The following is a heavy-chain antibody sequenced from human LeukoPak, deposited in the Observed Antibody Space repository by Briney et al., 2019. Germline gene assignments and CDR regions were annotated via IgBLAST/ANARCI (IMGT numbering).Heavy chain of an antibody. CDR1: GYTFTSYG. J-gene: IGHJ5*02. Sequence: GASVKVSCKASGYTFTSYGISWVRQAPGQGLEWMGWISAYNGNTNYAQKLQARVTMTTDTSTSTAYMELRSLRSDDTAVYYCARDPGLAVAGTSRGWFDPWGQGTLVTVSS. D-gene: IGHD6-19*01. CDR2: ISAYNGNT. V-gene: IGHV1-18*01. CDR3: ARDPGLAVAGTSRGWFDP.